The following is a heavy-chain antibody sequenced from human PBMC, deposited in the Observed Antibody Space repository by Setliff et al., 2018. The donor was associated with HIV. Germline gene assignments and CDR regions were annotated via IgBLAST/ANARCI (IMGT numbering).Heavy chain of an antibody. CDR1: GGSISSYY. Sequence: PSETLSLTCTVSGGSISSYYWSWIRQPPGKGLEWIGYIYYSGSTNYNPSLKSRVTISVDTSKNQFSLKLSSVTAADTAVYYCARIDSATRGTFDYWGQGTLVTVSS. J-gene: IGHJ4*02. CDR3: ARIDSATRGTFDY. CDR2: IYYSGST. D-gene: IGHD6-25*01. V-gene: IGHV4-59*08.